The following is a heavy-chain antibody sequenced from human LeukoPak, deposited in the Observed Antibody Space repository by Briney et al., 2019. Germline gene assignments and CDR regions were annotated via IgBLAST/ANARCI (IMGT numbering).Heavy chain of an antibody. CDR3: ARPNRQITFGGVIVISRSYYFDY. D-gene: IGHD3-16*02. CDR1: GGSISSSSYY. J-gene: IGHJ4*02. CDR2: IYYSGST. Sequence: SETLSLTCTVSGGSISSSSYYWGWIRQPPGKGLEWIGSIYYSGSTYYNPSLKSRVTISVDTSKNQFSLKLSSVTAADTAVYYCARPNRQITFGGVIVISRSYYFDYWGQGTLVTVSS. V-gene: IGHV4-39*07.